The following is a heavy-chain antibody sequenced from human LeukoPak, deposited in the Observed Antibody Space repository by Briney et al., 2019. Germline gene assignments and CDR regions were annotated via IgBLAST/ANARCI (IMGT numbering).Heavy chain of an antibody. D-gene: IGHD6-13*01. V-gene: IGHV4-34*01. CDR1: GGSFSGYY. J-gene: IGHJ6*02. CDR3: ATQQQLVPDYYHYGMDV. CDR2: INHSGST. Sequence: PSETLSLTCAVYGGSFSGYYWSWIRQPPGKGLEWIGEINHSGSTNYNPSLKSRVTISVDTSKNQFSLKLSSVTAADTAVYYCATQQQLVPDYYHYGMDVWGQGTTVTVSS.